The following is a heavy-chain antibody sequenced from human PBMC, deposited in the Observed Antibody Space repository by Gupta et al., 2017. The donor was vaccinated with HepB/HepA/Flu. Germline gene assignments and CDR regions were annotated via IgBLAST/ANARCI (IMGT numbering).Heavy chain of an antibody. CDR3: ARDLSIGWLGPYYFDY. Sequence: EVQLVESGGGLVKPGGSLRLSCAASGFTFSSYSMNWVRQAPGKGLEWVSSISSSSSYIYYADSVKGRFTISRDNAKNSLYLQMNSLRAEDTAVYYCARDLSIGWLGPYYFDYWGQGTLVTVSS. J-gene: IGHJ4*02. CDR2: ISSSSSYI. V-gene: IGHV3-21*01. CDR1: GFTFSSYS. D-gene: IGHD6-19*01.